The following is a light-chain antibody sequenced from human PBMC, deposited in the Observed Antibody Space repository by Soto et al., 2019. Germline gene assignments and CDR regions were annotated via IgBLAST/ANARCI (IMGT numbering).Light chain of an antibody. V-gene: IGLV3-21*02. Sequence: SYVLTQPPSVSVAPGQTARITCEGTNIGSNNIHWFQRKPGQAPVVVVYDDTDRPSGIPERFSGSKSGNTATLTINRVEAGDEADVYCQVWHSSSDHWVFGGGTKLTVL. CDR3: QVWHSSSDHWV. J-gene: IGLJ3*02. CDR2: DDT. CDR1: NIGSNN.